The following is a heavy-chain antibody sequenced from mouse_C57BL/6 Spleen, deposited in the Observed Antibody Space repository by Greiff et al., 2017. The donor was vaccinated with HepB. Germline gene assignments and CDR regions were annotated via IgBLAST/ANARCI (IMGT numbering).Heavy chain of an antibody. CDR2: INYDGSST. V-gene: IGHV5-16*01. J-gene: IGHJ2*01. CDR1: GFTFSDYY. Sequence: EVKLVESEGGLVQPGSSMKLSCTASGFTFSDYYMAWVRQVPEKGLEWVANINYDGSSTYYLDSLKSRFIISRDKATNNLYLQMSSLKSEDTATYYCARASYDGYYGYWGHGTTLTVSS. CDR3: ARASYDGYYGY. D-gene: IGHD2-3*01.